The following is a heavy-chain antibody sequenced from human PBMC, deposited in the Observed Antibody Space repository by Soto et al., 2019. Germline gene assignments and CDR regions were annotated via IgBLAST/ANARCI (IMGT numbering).Heavy chain of an antibody. CDR3: PRLGSSGWYQGSYFDY. D-gene: IGHD6-19*01. J-gene: IGHJ4*02. CDR2: IKSSGST. Sequence: QLQLQESGPGLVRPSETLSLICTVSGGSITRNDHYWSWIRQSPGKGLEWIGDIKSSGSTNYNLSLKSRVSMSVETSKNQFSLKMNSVTAADTAVYYCPRLGSSGWYQGSYFDYWGQGTLVTVSS. CDR1: GGSITRNDHY. V-gene: IGHV4-39*01.